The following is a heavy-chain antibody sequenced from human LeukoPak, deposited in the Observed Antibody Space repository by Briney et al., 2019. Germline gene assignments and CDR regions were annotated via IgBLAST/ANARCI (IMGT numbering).Heavy chain of an antibody. CDR2: IFHTGST. CDR1: GYSISSGYF. D-gene: IGHD5-24*01. V-gene: IGHV4-38-2*02. Sequence: SETLSLTCNVSGYSISSGYFWGWIRQPPGKGLEWIGCIFHTGSTYYNPSLKSRVTISVDTSKNQFSLKLSSVSAADTAVYYCARGGRDGYNLALHYYYYYYMDVWGKGTTVTISS. J-gene: IGHJ6*03. CDR3: ARGGRDGYNLALHYYYYYYMDV.